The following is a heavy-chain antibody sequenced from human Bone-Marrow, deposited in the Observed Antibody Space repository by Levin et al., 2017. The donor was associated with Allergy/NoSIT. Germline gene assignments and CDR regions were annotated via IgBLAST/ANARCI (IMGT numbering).Heavy chain of an antibody. Sequence: AGGSLRLSCAASGFILSSYWMSWVRQAPGKGLEWVANINQDGSEEYYVDSVKGRFTISRDNAKNSLYLQMNSLRVEDTAVYYCTRDPVIAARQVHWGQGTLVTVSS. CDR2: INQDGSEE. D-gene: IGHD6-6*01. J-gene: IGHJ1*01. CDR3: TRDPVIAARQVH. CDR1: GFILSSYW. V-gene: IGHV3-7*01.